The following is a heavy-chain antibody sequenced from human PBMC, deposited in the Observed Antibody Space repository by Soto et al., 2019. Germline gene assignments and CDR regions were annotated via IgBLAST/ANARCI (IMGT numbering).Heavy chain of an antibody. Sequence: QVQLVESGGGVVQPGRSLRLSCAASGFTFSSYAMHWVRQAPGTGLEWVAVISYEGSNKYYADSVKGRFTISRDNSKNTLYLQMNSLRTEDTAVYYCARVLGGMATVPFDYWGQGVLVTVSS. D-gene: IGHD4-4*01. CDR2: ISYEGSNK. V-gene: IGHV3-30-3*01. CDR1: GFTFSSYA. J-gene: IGHJ4*02. CDR3: ARVLGGMATVPFDY.